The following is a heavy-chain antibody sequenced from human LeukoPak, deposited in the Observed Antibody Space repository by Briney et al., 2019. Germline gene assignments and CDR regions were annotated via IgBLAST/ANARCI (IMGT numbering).Heavy chain of an antibody. V-gene: IGHV3-30-3*01. J-gene: IGHJ4*02. D-gene: IGHD3-22*01. CDR2: ISYDGSNK. Sequence: GGCLRLSCAASGFTFSSYWMTWVRQAPGKGLEWVAVISYDGSNKYYADSVKGRFTISRDNSKNTLYLQMSSLRAEDTAVYYCATLGFSSGYYYYFDHWGQGTLVTVSS. CDR1: GFTFSSYW. CDR3: ATLGFSSGYYYYFDH.